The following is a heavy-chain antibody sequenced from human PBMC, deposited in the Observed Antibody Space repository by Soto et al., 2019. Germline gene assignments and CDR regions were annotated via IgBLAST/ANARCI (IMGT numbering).Heavy chain of an antibody. Sequence: PGGSLRLSCAASGFNFDDYAMHWVRQGPGKGLEWVSGITWNSGNIGYANSVKGRFTISRDNAKKSLYLQMNSLSAEDTAFYYCAKDNGDAFDIWGQGTRVTVSS. CDR2: ITWNSGNI. CDR3: AKDNGDAFDI. J-gene: IGHJ3*02. CDR1: GFNFDDYA. V-gene: IGHV3-9*01.